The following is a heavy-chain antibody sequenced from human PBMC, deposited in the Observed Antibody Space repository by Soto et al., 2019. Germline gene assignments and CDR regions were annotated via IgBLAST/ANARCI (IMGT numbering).Heavy chain of an antibody. Sequence: GGSLRLSCAASGFPFSAYGFHWVRQAPGKGLEWVAVIWNDGITKYYVDSVKGRFSISRDNLQNRLYLQMNSLRAEDTADYYCVTEGGHLVTHRLAHWGQGTLVTVSS. V-gene: IGHV3-33*01. CDR2: IWNDGITK. D-gene: IGHD2-21*02. CDR3: VTEGGHLVTHRLAH. CDR1: GFPFSAYG. J-gene: IGHJ4*02.